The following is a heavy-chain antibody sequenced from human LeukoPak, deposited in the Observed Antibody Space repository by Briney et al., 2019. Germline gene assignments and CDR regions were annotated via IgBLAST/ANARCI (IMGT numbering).Heavy chain of an antibody. CDR3: AREIFGSGSYPGF. J-gene: IGHJ4*02. CDR1: GFSFDTYA. Sequence: GRSLRLSCAASGFSFDTYAMHWVRQAPGQGLEWVALIWHDGSHKFYSNSVRGQITISRDNSKNTVYLQMNNLRPDDTAVYYCAREIFGSGSYPGFWGQGTLVTVSS. CDR2: IWHDGSHK. V-gene: IGHV3-33*01. D-gene: IGHD3-10*01.